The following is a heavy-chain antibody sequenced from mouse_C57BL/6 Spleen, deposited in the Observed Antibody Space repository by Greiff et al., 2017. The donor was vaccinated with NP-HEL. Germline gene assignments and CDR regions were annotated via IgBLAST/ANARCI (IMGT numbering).Heavy chain of an antibody. V-gene: IGHV14-3*01. D-gene: IGHD1-1*01. J-gene: IGHJ3*01. Sequence: VQLKESVAELVRPGASVKLSCTASGFNIKNTYMHWVKQRPEQGLEWIGRIDPANGNTKYAPKFQGKATITADTSSNTAYLQLSSLTSEDTAIYYGARREGDYDGSSLAYWGQGTLVTVSA. CDR1: GFNIKNTY. CDR3: ARREGDYDGSSLAY. CDR2: IDPANGNT.